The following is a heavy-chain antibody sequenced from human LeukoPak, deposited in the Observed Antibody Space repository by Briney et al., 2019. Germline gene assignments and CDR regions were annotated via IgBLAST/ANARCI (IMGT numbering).Heavy chain of an antibody. J-gene: IGHJ4*02. CDR2: IYHTGST. CDR3: ASRKLGNDY. D-gene: IGHD7-27*01. V-gene: IGHV4-59*02. CDR1: GGSVSDYY. Sequence: SETLSLTCTISGGSVSDYYWSWIRQSPGKGLEWIGYIYHTGSTSYSPSLKSRITISADTSQNQFSLKLSSVTAADTAVYYCASRKLGNDYWGQGTLVTVSS.